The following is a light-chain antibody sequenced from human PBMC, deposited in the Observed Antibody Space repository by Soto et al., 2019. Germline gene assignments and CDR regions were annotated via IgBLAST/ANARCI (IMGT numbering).Light chain of an antibody. CDR2: DVT. CDR1: SNDIGGYNF. Sequence: QSALTQPASVAGSPGQSITIPCNGTSNDIGGYNFVSWFQQHPGKAPKLLICDVTRRPSGVSARFSGSKSGNTASLTISGLQAEDEADYYCSSYSGSNTLYVFGSGTKLTVL. J-gene: IGLJ1*01. V-gene: IGLV2-14*01. CDR3: SSYSGSNTLYV.